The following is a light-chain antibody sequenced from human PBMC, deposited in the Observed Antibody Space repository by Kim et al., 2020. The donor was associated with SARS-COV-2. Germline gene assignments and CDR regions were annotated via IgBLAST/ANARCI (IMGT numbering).Light chain of an antibody. CDR1: QSLGNW. Sequence: SASVGDRVTITCRASQSLGNWLAWYQQKPGKTPNLLIYDASSLESGVPSRFSGSGSATEFTLTISSLQPDDLATYYCQQYNDYPLTFGGGTKLEI. CDR3: QQYNDYPLT. J-gene: IGKJ4*01. CDR2: DAS. V-gene: IGKV1-5*01.